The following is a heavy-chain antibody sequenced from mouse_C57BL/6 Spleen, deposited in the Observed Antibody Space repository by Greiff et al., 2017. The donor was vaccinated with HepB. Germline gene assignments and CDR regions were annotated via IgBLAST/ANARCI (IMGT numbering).Heavy chain of an antibody. Sequence: EVNVVESGGGLVQPGGSLSLSCAASGFTFTDYYMSWVRQPPGKALEWLGFIRNKANGYTTEYSASVKGRFTISRDNSQSILYLQMNALRAEDSATYYCARYNYGSSYGFAYWGQGTLVTVSA. V-gene: IGHV7-3*01. J-gene: IGHJ3*01. CDR2: IRNKANGYTT. D-gene: IGHD1-1*01. CDR1: GFTFTDYY. CDR3: ARYNYGSSYGFAY.